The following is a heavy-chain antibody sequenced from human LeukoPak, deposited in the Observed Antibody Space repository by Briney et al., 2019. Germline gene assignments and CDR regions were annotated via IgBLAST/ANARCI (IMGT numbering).Heavy chain of an antibody. CDR2: ISGSGGST. V-gene: IGHV3-23*01. CDR1: GFTFSSYA. D-gene: IGHD2-2*01. J-gene: IGHJ4*02. Sequence: QPGGSLRLSCAASGFTFSSYAMSWVRQAPGKWLEWVSAISGSGGSTYYADSVKGRFTISRDNSKNTLYLQMNSLRAEDTAVYYCAKDRGDIVVVPAAMEFDYWGQGTLVTVSS. CDR3: AKDRGDIVVVPAAMEFDY.